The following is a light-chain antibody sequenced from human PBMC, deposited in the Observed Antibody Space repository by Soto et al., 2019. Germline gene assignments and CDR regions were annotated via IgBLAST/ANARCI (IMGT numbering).Light chain of an antibody. CDR1: SSDVGGYNY. CDR2: EVN. Sequence: QSALTQPPSASGSPGQSVTISCTGTSSDVGGYNYVSWYQQYPGKVPKLMVYEVNNRPSGVPDRFSGSKSGNTASLTVSGLQAEDEADYYCTSYAGGYNVFGTGTKLTVL. J-gene: IGLJ1*01. CDR3: TSYAGGYNV. V-gene: IGLV2-8*01.